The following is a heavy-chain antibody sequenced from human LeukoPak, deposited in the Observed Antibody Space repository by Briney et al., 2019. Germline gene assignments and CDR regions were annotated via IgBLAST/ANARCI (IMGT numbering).Heavy chain of an antibody. Sequence: SETLSLTCTVSGGSISSYYWSWIRQPPGKGLEWIGYIYYSGSTNYNPSLKSRVTISVDTSKNQFSLKLSPVTAADTAVYYCARRDYYYYYGMDVWGQGTTVTVSS. CDR1: GGSISSYY. J-gene: IGHJ6*02. V-gene: IGHV4-59*08. CDR2: IYYSGST. CDR3: ARRDYYYYYGMDV.